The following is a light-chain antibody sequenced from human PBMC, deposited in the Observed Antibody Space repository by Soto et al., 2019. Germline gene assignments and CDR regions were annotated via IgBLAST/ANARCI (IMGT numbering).Light chain of an antibody. J-gene: IGKJ1*01. Sequence: DIQMTQSPSTLSGSVGDRVTITCRARQTISSWLAWYQQKPVKAPKLLIYKESTLKSGVPSRFSGSGSGTEFTLTISSLQPDDFATYCCQHYNSYSEAFGQGTKVDIK. CDR2: KES. CDR3: QHYNSYSEA. CDR1: QTISSW. V-gene: IGKV1-5*03.